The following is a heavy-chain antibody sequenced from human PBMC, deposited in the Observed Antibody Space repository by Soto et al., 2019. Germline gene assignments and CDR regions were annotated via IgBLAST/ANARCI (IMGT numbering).Heavy chain of an antibody. CDR2: ISSSGSTI. CDR1: GFTFSDYY. J-gene: IGHJ3*02. D-gene: IGHD2-2*01. Sequence: GESLRLSCAASGFTFSDYYMSWIRQAPGKGLEWVSYISSSGSTIYYADSVKGRFTISRDNAKNSLYLQMNSLRAEDTAVYYCARDLLGYCSSTSCYVGPAFDIWGQGTMVTVSS. V-gene: IGHV3-11*01. CDR3: ARDLLGYCSSTSCYVGPAFDI.